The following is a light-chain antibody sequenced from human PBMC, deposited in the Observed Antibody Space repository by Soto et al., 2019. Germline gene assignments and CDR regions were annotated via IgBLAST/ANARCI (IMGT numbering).Light chain of an antibody. J-gene: IGLJ1*01. CDR3: SSYSISTAYL. V-gene: IGLV2-14*01. CDR2: EVS. CDR1: SSDVGGYDY. Sequence: HSALTQPASVSGSAGQSITISCTGTSSDVGGYDYVSWYKLHPGKAPNLMVFEVSNRPSGVSYRFSGSKSGNTASLTISGLQAEDEADYFCSSYSISTAYLFGTGTKVTV.